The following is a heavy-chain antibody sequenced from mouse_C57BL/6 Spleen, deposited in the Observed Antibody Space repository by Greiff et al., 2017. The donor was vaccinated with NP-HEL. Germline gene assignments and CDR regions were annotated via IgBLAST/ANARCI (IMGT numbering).Heavy chain of an antibody. D-gene: IGHD1-1*01. CDR1: GFTFSSYG. CDR2: ISSGGSYT. J-gene: IGHJ2*01. Sequence: DVKLVESGGDLVKPGGSLKLSCAASGFTFSSYGMSWVRQTPDKRLEWVATISSGGSYTYYPDSVKGRFTISRDNAKNTLYLQMSSLKSEDTAMYYCARQAYYGVNYFDYWGQGTTLTVSS. CDR3: ARQAYYGVNYFDY. V-gene: IGHV5-6*02.